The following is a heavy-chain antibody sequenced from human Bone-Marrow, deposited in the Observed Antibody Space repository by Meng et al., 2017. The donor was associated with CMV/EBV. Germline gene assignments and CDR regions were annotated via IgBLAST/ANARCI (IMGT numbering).Heavy chain of an antibody. CDR1: GGTFSSYA. D-gene: IGHD6-6*01. Sequence: SVKVSCKASGGTFSSYAISWVRQAPGQGLEWMGGIIPIFGTANYAQKFQGRVTITTDESTSTAYMELSSLRSEDTAVYYCARGTVLDIAARGNWYFDLWGRGTLVTVSS. J-gene: IGHJ2*01. V-gene: IGHV1-69*05. CDR3: ARGTVLDIAARGNWYFDL. CDR2: IIPIFGTA.